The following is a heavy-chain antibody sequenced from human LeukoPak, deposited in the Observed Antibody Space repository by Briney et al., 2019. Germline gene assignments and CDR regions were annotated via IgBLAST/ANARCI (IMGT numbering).Heavy chain of an antibody. J-gene: IGHJ6*03. CDR1: GYTFTGYY. Sequence: SVKVSCKASGYTFTGYYMHWVRQAPGQGLEWMGGIIPIFGTANYAQKFQGRVTITADESTSTAYMELSSLRSEDTAVYYCARARNLGIVGAIRNLDSTYYYYYYMDVWGKGTTVTISS. V-gene: IGHV1-69*13. CDR2: IIPIFGTA. D-gene: IGHD1-26*01. CDR3: ARARNLGIVGAIRNLDSTYYYYYYMDV.